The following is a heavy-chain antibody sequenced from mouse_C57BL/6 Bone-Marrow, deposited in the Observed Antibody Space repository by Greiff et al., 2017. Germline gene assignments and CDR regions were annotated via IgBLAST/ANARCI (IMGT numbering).Heavy chain of an antibody. CDR3: ARWYYGRVAY. Sequence: VHLVESGAELARPGASVKLSCKASGYTFTSYGISWVKQRTGQGLEWIGEIYPRSGNTYYNEKFKGKATLTADKSSSTAYMELRSLTSEDSAVYFCARWYYGRVAYWGQGTLVTVSA. D-gene: IGHD1-2*01. V-gene: IGHV1-81*01. J-gene: IGHJ3*01. CDR2: IYPRSGNT. CDR1: GYTFTSYG.